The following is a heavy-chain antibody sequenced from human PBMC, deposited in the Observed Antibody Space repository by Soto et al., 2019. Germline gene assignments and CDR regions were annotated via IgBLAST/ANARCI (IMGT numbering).Heavy chain of an antibody. CDR2: IRGSGGST. J-gene: IGHJ4*02. Sequence: EVQLLESGGGLVQPGGSLRLSCAACGFTFSSYAMSWVRQAPGKGLEWVSAIRGSGGSTYYADSVKGRFTISRDNSKNRLYLQMNSLRAEDTAVYYCAKQDTTIFGVVIFPYFDYWGQGTLVTVSS. CDR3: AKQDTTIFGVVIFPYFDY. D-gene: IGHD3-3*01. V-gene: IGHV3-23*01. CDR1: GFTFSSYA.